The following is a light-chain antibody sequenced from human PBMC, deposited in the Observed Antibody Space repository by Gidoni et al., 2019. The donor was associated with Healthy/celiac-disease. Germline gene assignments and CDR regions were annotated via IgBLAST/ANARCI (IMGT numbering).Light chain of an antibody. CDR3: QQRSNWPS. J-gene: IGKJ4*01. CDR1: QSVSSY. V-gene: IGKV3-11*01. CDR2: DAS. Sequence: EIVLPQSPATLSLSPGERATLSCRASQSVSSYLAWYQQQPGQAPRLLIYDASNRATGIPARFSGSGSGTDFTLTISSLEPEDFAVYYCQQRSNWPSFGGGTKVEIK.